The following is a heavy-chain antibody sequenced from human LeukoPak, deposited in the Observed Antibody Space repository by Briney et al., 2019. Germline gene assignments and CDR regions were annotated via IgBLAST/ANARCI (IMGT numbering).Heavy chain of an antibody. D-gene: IGHD3-22*01. CDR1: GYTFSSYD. Sequence: GASVKVSCKASGYTFSSYDINWVRQATGQGLEWMGIINPSGGSTSYAQKFQGRVTMTRDTSTSTVYMELSSLRSEDTAVYYCASASSGYWGAFDIWGQGTMVTVSS. V-gene: IGHV1-46*01. CDR2: INPSGGST. J-gene: IGHJ3*02. CDR3: ASASSGYWGAFDI.